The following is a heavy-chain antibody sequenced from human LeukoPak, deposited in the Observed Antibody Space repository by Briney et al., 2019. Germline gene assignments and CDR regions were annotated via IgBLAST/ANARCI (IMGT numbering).Heavy chain of an antibody. V-gene: IGHV4-39*07. Sequence: SETLSLTCTVSGGSISSSSYYWGWIRQPPGKGLEWIGSIYYSGSTYYNSSLKSRVTISVDTSKNQFSLKLSSVTAADTAVYYCARLPMTLWFGEEDYYMDVWGKGTTVTVSS. J-gene: IGHJ6*03. D-gene: IGHD3-10*01. CDR3: ARLPMTLWFGEEDYYMDV. CDR2: IYYSGST. CDR1: GGSISSSSYY.